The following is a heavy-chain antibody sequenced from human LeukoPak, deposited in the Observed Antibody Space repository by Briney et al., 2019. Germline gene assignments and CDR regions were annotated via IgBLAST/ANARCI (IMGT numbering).Heavy chain of an antibody. V-gene: IGHV4-59*01. J-gene: IGHJ6*03. CDR1: GASISDYY. CDR2: IYYSGNT. D-gene: IGHD3-22*01. CDR3: ARGLTSGYYGHYYMDV. Sequence: SETLSLTCTVSGASISDYYWTWIRQPPGKGLEWIGHIYYSGNTIYNPSLKSRVTISIDTSKNQFSLKLSSVTTADTAVYYCARGLTSGYYGHYYMDVWGKGTTVTVSS.